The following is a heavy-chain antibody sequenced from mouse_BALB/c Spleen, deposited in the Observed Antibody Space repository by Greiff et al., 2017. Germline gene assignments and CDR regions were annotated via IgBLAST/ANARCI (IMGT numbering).Heavy chain of an antibody. CDR2: INPYNDGT. CDR1: GYTFTSYV. V-gene: IGHV1-14*01. D-gene: IGHD1-1*01. J-gene: IGHJ1*01. CDR3: ARSNYYGSSYDWDFDV. Sequence: EVQVVESGPELVKPGASVKMSCKASGYTFTSYVMHWVKQKPGQGLEWIGYINPYNDGTKYNEKFKGKATLTSDKSSSTDYMELSSLTSEDSAVYYCARSNYYGSSYDWDFDVWGAGTTVTVSS.